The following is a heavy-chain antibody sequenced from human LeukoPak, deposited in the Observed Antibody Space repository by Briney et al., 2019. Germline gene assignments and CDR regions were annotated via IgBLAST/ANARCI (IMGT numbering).Heavy chain of an antibody. CDR2: IKEDGREK. Sequence: GGSLRLSCATSGFTFSSSWMSWVRQAPGKGLECVANIKEDGREKYYVDSVKGRFTISRDNAKNSLYLQMNGLRAEDTAIYYCAKLTVLAWPADCWGQGTLVTVSS. D-gene: IGHD3-9*01. CDR1: GFTFSSSW. CDR3: AKLTVLAWPADC. J-gene: IGHJ4*02. V-gene: IGHV3-7*03.